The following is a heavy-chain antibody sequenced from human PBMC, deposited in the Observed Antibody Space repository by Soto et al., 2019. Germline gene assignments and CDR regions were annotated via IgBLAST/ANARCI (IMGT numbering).Heavy chain of an antibody. CDR2: IYYSGST. CDR3: AGEPSELDYGDYPDAFDI. V-gene: IGHV4-31*03. D-gene: IGHD4-17*01. Sequence: QVQLQESGPGLVKPSQTLSLTCTVSGGSISSGGYYWSWIRQHPGKGLEWIGYIYYSGSTYYNPSRKSRVTISVDTSKNQFSLKLSSVTAADTAVYYCAGEPSELDYGDYPDAFDIWGQGTMVTVSS. J-gene: IGHJ3*02. CDR1: GGSISSGGYY.